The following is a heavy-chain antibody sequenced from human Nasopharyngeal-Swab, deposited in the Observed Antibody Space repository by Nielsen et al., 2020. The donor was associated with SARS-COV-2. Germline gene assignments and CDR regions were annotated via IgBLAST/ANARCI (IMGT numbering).Heavy chain of an antibody. Sequence: SETLSLTCTVSGGSITSSNYYWGWIRQPPGKGLEWIATIYYSGYTYYNPSVKSRVTISVDTSKNQFSLRLSSVTAADTAVYYCARLEDFPYFDYWGQGTLVTVSS. CDR2: IYYSGYT. D-gene: IGHD2-15*01. CDR3: ARLEDFPYFDY. CDR1: GGSITSSNYY. J-gene: IGHJ4*02. V-gene: IGHV4-39*01.